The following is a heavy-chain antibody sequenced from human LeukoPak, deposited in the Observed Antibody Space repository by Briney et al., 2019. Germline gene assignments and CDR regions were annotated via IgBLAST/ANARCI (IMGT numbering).Heavy chain of an antibody. Sequence: SETLSLACTVSGDSISSSSYYWSWIRQPAGKGLEWIGRIYAGGNTNYNPSLKSRITISVDTSKNQFSLKLNSVTAADTAVYYCARRGYSYGNRPYHYMDVWGNGTTVTVSS. CDR2: IYAGGNT. CDR1: GDSISSSSYY. V-gene: IGHV4-61*02. CDR3: ARRGYSYGNRPYHYMDV. D-gene: IGHD5-18*01. J-gene: IGHJ6*03.